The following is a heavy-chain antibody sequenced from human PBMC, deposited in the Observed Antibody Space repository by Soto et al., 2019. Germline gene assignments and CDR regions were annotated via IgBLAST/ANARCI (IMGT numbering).Heavy chain of an antibody. J-gene: IGHJ3*02. CDR3: ASPQKHHHAFDI. V-gene: IGHV1-69*02. CDR2: IIPILGIA. CDR1: GGTFSSYT. Sequence: QVQLVQSGAEVKKPGSSVKVSCKASGGTFSSYTISWVRQAPGQGLEWMGRIIPILGIANYAQKFQGRVTITADKSTSTAYMELSSLRSEDTAVYYCASPQKHHHAFDIWGQGTMVTVSS.